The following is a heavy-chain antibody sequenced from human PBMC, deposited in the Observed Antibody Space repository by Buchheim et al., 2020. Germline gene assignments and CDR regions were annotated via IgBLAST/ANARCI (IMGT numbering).Heavy chain of an antibody. J-gene: IGHJ6*02. V-gene: IGHV3-33*05. CDR1: GFTFSSYG. CDR3: ARDRFADHVWGTYRYMDV. Sequence: QVQPVESGGGVVQPGRSLRLSCAASGFTFSSYGMHWVRQAPGKGLEWVAIMLYDGSNKYYAESVKDRFTISRDISKKTLYLQMNSLRAEDTAVYYCARDRFADHVWGTYRYMDVWGQGTT. D-gene: IGHD3-16*02. CDR2: MLYDGSNK.